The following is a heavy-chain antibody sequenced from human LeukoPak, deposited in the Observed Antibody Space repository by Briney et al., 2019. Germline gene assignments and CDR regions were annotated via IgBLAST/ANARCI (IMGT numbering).Heavy chain of an antibody. J-gene: IGHJ4*02. D-gene: IGHD5-18*01. Sequence: GGSLRLSCAASGFSFSRYGMHWVRQAPGKGLEWVAVISYDGRNKYYADSVKGRFTISRDNAKTSLYLQMNSLRAEDTAVYYCARDLSGVTGYTYGRGIDYWGQGTLVTVSS. V-gene: IGHV3-30*03. CDR1: GFSFSRYG. CDR3: ARDLSGVTGYTYGRGIDY. CDR2: ISYDGRNK.